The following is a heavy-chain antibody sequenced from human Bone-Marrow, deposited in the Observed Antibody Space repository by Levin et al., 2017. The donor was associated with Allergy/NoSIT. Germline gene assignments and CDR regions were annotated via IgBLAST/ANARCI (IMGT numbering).Heavy chain of an antibody. CDR2: LSDDGTNK. CDR3: AKAKRGGINLAVTATLDY. J-gene: IGHJ4*02. Sequence: LSLTCAASGFSFRTYALHWVRQAPGKGLEWVAVLSDDGTNKYYADSVKGRFTISRDNSKNTLYLQMNSLRADDTAVYFCAKAKRGGINLAVTATLDYWGQGTLLTVSS. CDR1: GFSFRTYA. V-gene: IGHV3-30*18. D-gene: IGHD2-21*02.